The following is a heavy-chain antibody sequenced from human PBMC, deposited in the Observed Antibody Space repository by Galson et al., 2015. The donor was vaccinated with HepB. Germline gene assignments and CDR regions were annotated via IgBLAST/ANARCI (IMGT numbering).Heavy chain of an antibody. V-gene: IGHV1-18*01. CDR2: ISADNGNT. D-gene: IGHD4-23*01. J-gene: IGHJ6*02. CDR3: ASEPRTFFGGQNYGLDV. CDR1: GYTFTSFG. Sequence: SVKVSCKASGYTFTSFGISWVRQAPGQGLEWMGGISADNGNTKYAQKFRGRVTMTTDTSTSTAYMELGSLRSDDTAVYYCASEPRTFFGGQNYGLDVWGQGTTVTVSS.